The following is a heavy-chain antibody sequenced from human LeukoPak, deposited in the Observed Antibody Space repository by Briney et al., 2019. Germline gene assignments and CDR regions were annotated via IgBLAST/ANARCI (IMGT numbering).Heavy chain of an antibody. J-gene: IGHJ5*02. D-gene: IGHD1-14*01. Sequence: PGGCLRLSCAASGFTFTDYYMSWIRQAPGEGLEWVSYLSTSTTFINYADSVRGRFTISRDNAKNSLYLQMNSLRAEDTAVYYCARSPDVVETWFGLWGEGALVTVSS. V-gene: IGHV3-11*03. CDR3: ARSPDVVETWFGL. CDR1: GFTFTDYY. CDR2: LSTSTTFI.